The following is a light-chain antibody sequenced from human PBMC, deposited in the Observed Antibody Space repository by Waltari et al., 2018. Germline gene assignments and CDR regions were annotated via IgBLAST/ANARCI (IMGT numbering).Light chain of an antibody. CDR3: QQYYSTPYT. CDR2: AAS. CDR1: QGISNS. J-gene: IGKJ2*01. V-gene: IGKV1-NL1*01. Sequence: DIQMTQSPSSLSASVGDRVTITCRASQGISNSLAWYQQKPGKAPKLLLYAASRLESGVPSRFSGSVSGTDYTRTISSLHPEDFATYYCQQYYSTPYTFGQGTKLEIK.